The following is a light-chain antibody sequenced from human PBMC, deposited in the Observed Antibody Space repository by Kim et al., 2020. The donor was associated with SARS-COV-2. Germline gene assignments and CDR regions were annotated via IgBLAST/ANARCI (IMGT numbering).Light chain of an antibody. CDR1: QDIRND. J-gene: IGKJ5*01. V-gene: IGKV1-17*01. Sequence: ASVGDRVTITYRASQDIRNDLGWYQQNPGRAPTRLIYGASSLQSGVPSRFSDSGSGTEFTHTISSLQPEDFATYFCLQHNTYPITFGQGTRLEIK. CDR2: GAS. CDR3: LQHNTYPIT.